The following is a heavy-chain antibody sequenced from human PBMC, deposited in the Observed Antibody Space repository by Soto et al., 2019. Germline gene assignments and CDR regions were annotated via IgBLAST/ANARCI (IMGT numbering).Heavy chain of an antibody. CDR3: AKGAGGFLEWLLSYMDV. CDR1: GFTFSSYG. V-gene: IGHV3-30*18. J-gene: IGHJ6*03. CDR2: ISYDGSNK. D-gene: IGHD3-3*01. Sequence: QVQLVESGGGVVQPGRSLRLSCAASGFTFSSYGMHWVRQAPGKGLEWVAVISYDGSNKYYADSVKGRSTISRDNSKNTLYLQMNSLRAEDTAVYYCAKGAGGFLEWLLSYMDVWGKGTTVTVSS.